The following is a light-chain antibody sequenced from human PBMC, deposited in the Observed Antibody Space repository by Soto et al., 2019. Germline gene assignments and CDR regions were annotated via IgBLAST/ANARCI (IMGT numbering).Light chain of an antibody. CDR3: CSYAGSRTLV. CDR2: EVT. Sequence: QSVLTQPASVSGSPGQSITISCTGTSSDVGTYNLVSWYQQHPDKAPKLMIYEVTKRPSGVSNRFSGSKSGNTASLTISGLQAEDEADYYCCSYAGSRTLVFGGGTKVTVL. V-gene: IGLV2-23*02. J-gene: IGLJ3*02. CDR1: SSDVGTYNL.